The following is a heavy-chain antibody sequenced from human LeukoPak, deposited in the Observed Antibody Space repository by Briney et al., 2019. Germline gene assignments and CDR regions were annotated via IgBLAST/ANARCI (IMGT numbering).Heavy chain of an antibody. Sequence: SETLSLTCTVSGGSISSYYWSWIRQPPGKGLEWIGYIYYSGSTNYNPSLKSRVTISVDTSKNQFSLKLSSVTAADTAVYYCARLSSGWSDYWGQGTLVTVSS. CDR1: GGSISSYY. CDR3: ARLSSGWSDY. D-gene: IGHD6-19*01. CDR2: IYYSGST. J-gene: IGHJ4*02. V-gene: IGHV4-59*01.